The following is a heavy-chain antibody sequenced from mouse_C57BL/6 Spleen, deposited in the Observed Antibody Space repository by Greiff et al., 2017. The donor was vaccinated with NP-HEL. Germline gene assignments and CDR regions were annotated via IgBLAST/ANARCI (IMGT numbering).Heavy chain of an antibody. CDR2: ISYDGSN. Sequence: EVQLQQSGPGLVKPSQSLSLTCSVTGYSITSGYYWNWIRQFPGNKLEWMGYISYDGSNNYNPSLKNRISITRDTSKNQFFLKLNSVTTEDTATYYCARIYYDYDEGAYWGQGTLVTVSA. CDR3: ARIYYDYDEGAY. CDR1: GYSITSGYY. J-gene: IGHJ3*01. D-gene: IGHD2-4*01. V-gene: IGHV3-6*01.